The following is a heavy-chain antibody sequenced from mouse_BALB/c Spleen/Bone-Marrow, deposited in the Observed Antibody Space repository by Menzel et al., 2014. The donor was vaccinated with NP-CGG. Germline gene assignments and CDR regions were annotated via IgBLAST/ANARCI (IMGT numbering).Heavy chain of an antibody. CDR1: GFTFSSYA. CDR2: ISSGGIYT. V-gene: IGHV5-9-4*01. Sequence: EVQLVESGGGLVKPGGSLKLSCAASGFTFSSYAMSWVRQSPEKRLEWVAEISSGGIYTYYPDTVTGRFTISRDNAKNTLYLEMSSLRSEDTAMYYCARDHYGYYTMDYWGQGTSVTVSS. D-gene: IGHD1-2*01. J-gene: IGHJ4*01. CDR3: ARDHYGYYTMDY.